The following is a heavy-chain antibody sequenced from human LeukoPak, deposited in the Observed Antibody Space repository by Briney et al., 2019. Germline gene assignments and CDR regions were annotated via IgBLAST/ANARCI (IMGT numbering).Heavy chain of an antibody. J-gene: IGHJ6*02. CDR3: ATDIRYFDSPYGMDV. CDR1: GYTLTELS. D-gene: IGHD3-9*01. CDR2: FDPEDGET. Sequence: ASLKVSCKVSGYTLTELSMHWVRQAPGKGLEWMGGFDPEDGETIYAQKFQGRVTMTEDTSTDTAYMELSSLRSEDTAVYYCATDIRYFDSPYGMDVWGQGTTVTVSS. V-gene: IGHV1-24*01.